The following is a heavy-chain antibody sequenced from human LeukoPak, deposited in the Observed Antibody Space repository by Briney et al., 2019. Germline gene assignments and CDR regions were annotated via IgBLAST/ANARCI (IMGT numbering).Heavy chain of an antibody. J-gene: IGHJ4*02. CDR3: ARDLAGYSSGWSDY. CDR1: GFTFSNAW. Sequence: GGSLRLSCAASGFTFSNAWMNWVRQAPGKGLEWVSSISSSSSYVYYADSVKGRFTISRDNAKNSLYLQMNSLRAEDTAVYYCARDLAGYSSGWSDYWGQGTLVTVSS. CDR2: ISSSSSYV. V-gene: IGHV3-21*01. D-gene: IGHD6-19*01.